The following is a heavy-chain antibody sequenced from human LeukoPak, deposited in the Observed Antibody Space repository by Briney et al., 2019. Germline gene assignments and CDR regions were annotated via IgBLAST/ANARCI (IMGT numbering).Heavy chain of an antibody. CDR3: ARDPPFIIGTTFFDY. D-gene: IGHD1-20*01. V-gene: IGHV3-21*01. Sequence: GVSLRLSCAASGYTFSSYSMNWVRQAPAKGLEWVSSISTSSTYIYYADSVKGRFTISRDNAKISLYLQMNSLSAEDTAVYYCARDPPFIIGTTFFDYWGQGTLVTVSS. J-gene: IGHJ4*02. CDR1: GYTFSSYS. CDR2: ISTSSTYI.